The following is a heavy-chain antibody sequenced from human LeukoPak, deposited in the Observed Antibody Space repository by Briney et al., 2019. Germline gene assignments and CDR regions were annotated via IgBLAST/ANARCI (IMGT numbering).Heavy chain of an antibody. V-gene: IGHV4-39*07. CDR3: ARGYGADCYFGSGSYYLYYYYYMDV. CDR1: GASITSNRYY. CDR2: SDNSSSP. Sequence: TSETLSLTCSVSGASITSNRYYWVWIRQPPGKGLEWIGNSDNSSSPNYNPSLKSRVTISVDTSKNQCSLKLTSVTAAATAVYYCARGYGADCYFGSGSYYLYYYYYMDVWGKGTTVTVSS. D-gene: IGHD3-10*01. J-gene: IGHJ6*03.